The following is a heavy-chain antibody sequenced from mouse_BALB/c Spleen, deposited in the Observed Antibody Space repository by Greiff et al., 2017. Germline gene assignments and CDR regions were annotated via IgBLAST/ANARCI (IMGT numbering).Heavy chain of an antibody. J-gene: IGHJ4*01. D-gene: IGHD1-2*01. V-gene: IGHV14-3*02. Sequence: VQLQQSGAELVQPGASVKLSCTASGFNIKDTYMHWVKQRPEQGLEWIGWIDPANGNTKYDPKFQGKATITADTSSNTAYLQLSSLTSEDSAVYYCARWGDYYGYGYAMDYWGQGTSVTVSA. CDR2: IDPANGNT. CDR1: GFNIKDTY. CDR3: ARWGDYYGYGYAMDY.